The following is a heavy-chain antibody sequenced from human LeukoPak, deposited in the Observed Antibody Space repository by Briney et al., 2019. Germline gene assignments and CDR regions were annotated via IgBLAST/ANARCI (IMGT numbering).Heavy chain of an antibody. CDR2: ISGSGGST. D-gene: IGHD6-13*01. CDR3: AKNWVASSWFNWFDP. CDR1: GFTFSGYA. Sequence: GGSLRLSCAASGFTFSGYAMSWVRQAPGKGLEWVSAISGSGGSTHYADSVKGRFTISRDNSKNTLYLQMNSLRAEDTAVYYCAKNWVASSWFNWFDPWGQGTLVTVSS. V-gene: IGHV3-23*01. J-gene: IGHJ5*02.